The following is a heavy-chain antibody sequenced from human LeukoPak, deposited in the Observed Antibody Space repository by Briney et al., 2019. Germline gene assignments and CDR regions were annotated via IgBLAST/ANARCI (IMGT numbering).Heavy chain of an antibody. D-gene: IGHD2-2*01. J-gene: IGHJ5*02. Sequence: ASVKVSCKASGYTFTCYYMHWVRQAPGQGLEWMGRINPNSGGTNYAQKFQGRVTMTRDTSISTAYMELSRLRSEDTAVYYCARSPFSLSDCSSTSCYAGPWFDPWGQGTLVTVSS. CDR2: INPNSGGT. CDR3: ARSPFSLSDCSSTSCYAGPWFDP. CDR1: GYTFTCYY. V-gene: IGHV1-2*06.